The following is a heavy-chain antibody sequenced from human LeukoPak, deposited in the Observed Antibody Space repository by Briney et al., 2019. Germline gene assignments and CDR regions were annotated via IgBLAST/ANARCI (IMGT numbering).Heavy chain of an antibody. V-gene: IGHV5-51*01. CDR3: ARDYSDSSGNAFDI. Sequence: ASVKISCKGSGYSFTSYWIAWVRQMPGKGLEWMGIIYPGDSDTRYSPSFQGQVTISVDKSNSAAYLQWSSLKASDTAMYYCARDYSDSSGNAFDIWGQGTMVTVSS. CDR1: GYSFTSYW. J-gene: IGHJ3*02. D-gene: IGHD3-22*01. CDR2: IYPGDSDT.